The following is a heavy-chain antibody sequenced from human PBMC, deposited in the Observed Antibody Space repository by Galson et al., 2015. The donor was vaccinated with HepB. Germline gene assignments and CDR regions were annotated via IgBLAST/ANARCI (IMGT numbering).Heavy chain of an antibody. V-gene: IGHV3-30*18. Sequence: SLRLSCAASGFTFSSYGMHWVRQAPGKGLEWVAVISPDGGNKFYADSVKGRFTISRDNSKNTLYLQMNSLRTEDTAVYYCAKDPQYDIGVIAHWGQGTLVTVSS. CDR1: GFTFSSYG. CDR2: ISPDGGNK. CDR3: AKDPQYDIGVIAH. J-gene: IGHJ4*02. D-gene: IGHD3-10*01.